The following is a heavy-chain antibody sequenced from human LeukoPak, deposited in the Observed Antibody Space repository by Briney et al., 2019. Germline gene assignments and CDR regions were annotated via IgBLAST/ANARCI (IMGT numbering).Heavy chain of an antibody. J-gene: IGHJ5*02. CDR2: IYYSGST. CDR1: GGSITSSDYY. Sequence: SETLSLTCTVSGGSITSSDYYWGWIRQPPGKGLEWIGSIYYSGSTYYSPSLKSRVTISVDTSKNQFSLKLRSVTAADTAVYYCARHPSGYPVWLDPWGQGTLVTVSS. V-gene: IGHV4-39*07. D-gene: IGHD3-22*01. CDR3: ARHPSGYPVWLDP.